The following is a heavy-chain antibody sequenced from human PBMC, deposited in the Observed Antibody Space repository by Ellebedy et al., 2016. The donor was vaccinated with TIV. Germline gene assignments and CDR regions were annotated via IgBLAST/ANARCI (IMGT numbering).Heavy chain of an antibody. V-gene: IGHV3-7*01. Sequence: GESLKISCAASGFSFRSYWMSWVRQAPGKGLEWVASIRQDGNEKDYVDSVKGRFTISRDNGKNSLDLQMNSLRAEDTALYYCAREGAYGDYSQVSFPFDPWGQGILVTVSS. J-gene: IGHJ5*02. D-gene: IGHD4-17*01. CDR2: IRQDGNEK. CDR3: AREGAYGDYSQVSFPFDP. CDR1: GFSFRSYW.